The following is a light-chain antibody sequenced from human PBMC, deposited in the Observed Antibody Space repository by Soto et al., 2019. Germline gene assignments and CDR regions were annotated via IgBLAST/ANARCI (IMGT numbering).Light chain of an antibody. J-gene: IGKJ1*01. V-gene: IGKV3-15*01. CDR3: QQYNNWPRT. CDR2: SAS. CDR1: QSVSSN. Sequence: EIVMTQSPATLSVSPGERATLSCRASQSVSSNLAWHQQKPGQAPRLLIYSASSRAAGISPRFSGGGSGTEFTLTISSLQSEDFAVYFCQQYNNWPRTFGQGTKVGI.